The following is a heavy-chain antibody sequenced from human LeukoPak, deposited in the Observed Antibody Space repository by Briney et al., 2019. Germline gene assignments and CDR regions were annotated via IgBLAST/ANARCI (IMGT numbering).Heavy chain of an antibody. CDR2: ISSSSGTI. J-gene: IGHJ4*02. CDR3: ARGSESYGDYTGDY. D-gene: IGHD4-17*01. V-gene: IGHV3-48*02. CDR1: GFTFSSYS. Sequence: GGSLRLSCAASGFTFSSYSMNWVRQAPGKGLEWVSYISSSSGTIYYADSVKGRFTISRDNAKNSLYLQMNSLRDEDTAVYYCARGSESYGDYTGDYWGQGTLVTVSS.